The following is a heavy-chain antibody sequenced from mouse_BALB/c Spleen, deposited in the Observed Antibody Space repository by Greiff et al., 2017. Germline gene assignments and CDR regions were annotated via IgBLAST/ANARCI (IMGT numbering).Heavy chain of an antibody. CDR1: GFTFSSYA. CDR3: ARGWGYSHFPY. J-gene: IGHJ3*01. CDR2: ISSGGST. V-gene: IGHV5-6-5*01. D-gene: IGHD2-12*01. Sequence: EVHLVESGGGLVKPGGSLKLSCAASGFTFSSYAMSWVRQTPEKRLEWVASISSGGSTYYPDSVKGRFTISRDNDRNIRYLQMSSLGSEDTAMYYCARGWGYSHFPYWGQGTLVTVSA.